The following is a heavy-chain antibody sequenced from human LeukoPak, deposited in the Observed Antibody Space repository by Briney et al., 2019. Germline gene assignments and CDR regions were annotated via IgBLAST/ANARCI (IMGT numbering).Heavy chain of an antibody. CDR1: GGTFSSYA. D-gene: IGHD3-16*01. J-gene: IGHJ6*02. Sequence: ASVKVSCKASGGTFSSYAISWVRQAPGQGLGWMGRIIPILGIANYAQKFQGRVTITADKSTSTDYMELSSLRSEDTAVYYCAREIRFAGYYYYGMDVWGQGTTVTVSS. V-gene: IGHV1-69*04. CDR3: AREIRFAGYYYYGMDV. CDR2: IIPILGIA.